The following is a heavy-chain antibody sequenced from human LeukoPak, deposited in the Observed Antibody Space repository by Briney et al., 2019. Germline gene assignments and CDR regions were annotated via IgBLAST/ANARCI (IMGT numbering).Heavy chain of an antibody. CDR1: GFTFSSSG. Sequence: PGGSLRLSCAASGFTFSSSGMHWVRQAPGKGLEWVAVIWFDGRNTYYADSVKGRFTISRDNSKNTLYLQLSSLSAEDTAIYFCARNYGDYTADAFDIWGQGTMVTVSS. CDR2: IWFDGRNT. D-gene: IGHD4-17*01. J-gene: IGHJ3*02. CDR3: ARNYGDYTADAFDI. V-gene: IGHV3-33*01.